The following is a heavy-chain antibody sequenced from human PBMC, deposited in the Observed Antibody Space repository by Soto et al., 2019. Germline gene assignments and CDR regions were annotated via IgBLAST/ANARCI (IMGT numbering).Heavy chain of an antibody. CDR2: ITGSSARI. D-gene: IGHD3-16*01. J-gene: IGHJ3*01. Sequence: PGGSLRLSCAASDSTIRRYAMSWVRQAPGKGLEWVSGITGSSARIYYADSVKGRFSISRDNSKNTLYLQMDTLRAEDTAVYYCAKNGDFDYDAFDVWGQGTVVTVSS. CDR3: AKNGDFDYDAFDV. CDR1: DSTIRRYA. V-gene: IGHV3-23*01.